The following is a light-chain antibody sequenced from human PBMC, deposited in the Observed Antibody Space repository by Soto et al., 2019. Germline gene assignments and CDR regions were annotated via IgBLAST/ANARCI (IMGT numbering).Light chain of an antibody. Sequence: DIQMTQSPSSVSAPVGDRVTITCRASQGMSSWLAWYQQKPGKAPKLLIYAASSLQSGVPLRFSGSGSGTVFTLTISRLQPEDFATYYCQQANSFPFTFGPGTKVDIK. CDR2: AAS. V-gene: IGKV1D-12*01. J-gene: IGKJ3*01. CDR1: QGMSSW. CDR3: QQANSFPFT.